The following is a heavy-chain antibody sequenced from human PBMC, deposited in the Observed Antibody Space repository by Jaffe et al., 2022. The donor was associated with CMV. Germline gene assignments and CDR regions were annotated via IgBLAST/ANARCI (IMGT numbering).Heavy chain of an antibody. CDR1: GFTFGEFA. J-gene: IGHJ4*02. Sequence: EVQLVESGGGLVKPGRSLRLSCTASGFTFGEFAMSWFRQTPEKGLEWVSFIRNRADGGTTDYAASVRGRFTISRDDSKSIAYLQINNLQTEDTAVYFCSRGSSLFLTYYFDYWGQGTLVTVSS. CDR3: SRGSSLFLTYYFDY. V-gene: IGHV3-49*05. D-gene: IGHD6-6*01. CDR2: IRNRADGGTT.